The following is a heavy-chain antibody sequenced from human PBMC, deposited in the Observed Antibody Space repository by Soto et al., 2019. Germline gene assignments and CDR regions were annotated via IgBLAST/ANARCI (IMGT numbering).Heavy chain of an antibody. CDR3: ARGERKVNWRPYFDT. J-gene: IGHJ5*02. D-gene: IGHD1-26*01. Sequence: PSETLSLTCTVSGDSLSLYYWSWIRLSPGKGLEWIGYIYSTGGSNQNPSLRDRVAVSADASKNQLYLTLSSMTAADTAVYYCARGERKVNWRPYFDTWGQGIQVTVSS. V-gene: IGHV4-59*01. CDR2: IYSTGGS. CDR1: GDSLSLYY.